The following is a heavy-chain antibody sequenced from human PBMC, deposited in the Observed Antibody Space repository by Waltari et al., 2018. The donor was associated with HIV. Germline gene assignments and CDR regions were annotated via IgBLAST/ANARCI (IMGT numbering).Heavy chain of an antibody. V-gene: IGHV3-23*04. Sequence: EVQLVESGGGLVQPGGSLRIACAASGFTFSTYAMSWVRQAPGKGLEWVSAMSSRGGGTFYADSVKGRFTISRDNSKNTLYLQMNSLRVEDTAVYYCAKDGGRYGILTGYFDYWGQGTLVPVSS. CDR2: MSSRGGGT. CDR1: GFTFSTYA. J-gene: IGHJ4*02. CDR3: AKDGGRYGILTGYFDY. D-gene: IGHD3-9*01.